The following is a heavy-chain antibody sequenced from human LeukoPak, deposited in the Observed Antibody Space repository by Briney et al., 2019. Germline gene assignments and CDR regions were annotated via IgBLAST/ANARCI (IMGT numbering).Heavy chain of an antibody. V-gene: IGHV4-4*07. J-gene: IGHJ4*02. CDR3: ARDFSWGFFGY. D-gene: IGHD2-15*01. Sequence: SETLSLTCTVSGGSISGSISSYYWSWIRQPAGKGLEWIGRIYTSGSTNYNPSLKSRVTMSVDTSKNQFSLKLSSVTAADTAVYYCARDFSWGFFGYWGQGTLVTVSS. CDR1: GGSISGSISSYY. CDR2: IYTSGST.